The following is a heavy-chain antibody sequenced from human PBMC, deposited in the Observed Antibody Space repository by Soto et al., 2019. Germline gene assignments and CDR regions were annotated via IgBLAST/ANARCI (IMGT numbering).Heavy chain of an antibody. CDR2: INPNSGGT. J-gene: IGHJ3*02. Sequence: ASVKVSCKASGYTFTGYYMHWVRQAPGQGLEWMGWINPNSGGTNYAQKFQGWVTMTRDTSISTAYMELSRLRSDDTAVYYCARGTKHIVVVTASDAFDTWGQGTMVTVSS. V-gene: IGHV1-2*04. D-gene: IGHD2-21*02. CDR3: ARGTKHIVVVTASDAFDT. CDR1: GYTFTGYY.